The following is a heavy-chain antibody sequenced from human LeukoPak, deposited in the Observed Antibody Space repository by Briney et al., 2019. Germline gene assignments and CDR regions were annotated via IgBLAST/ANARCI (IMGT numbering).Heavy chain of an antibody. D-gene: IGHD3-22*01. CDR1: GGSISSGSYY. J-gene: IGHJ4*02. CDR2: IYTSGST. V-gene: IGHV4-61*02. Sequence: SQTLSLTCTVSGGSISSGSYYWSWIRQPAGKGLEWIGRIYTSGSTNYNPSLKSRVTISVDTSKNQSSLKLSSVTAADTAVYYCAREGYYYVVDYWGQGTLVTVSS. CDR3: AREGYYYVVDY.